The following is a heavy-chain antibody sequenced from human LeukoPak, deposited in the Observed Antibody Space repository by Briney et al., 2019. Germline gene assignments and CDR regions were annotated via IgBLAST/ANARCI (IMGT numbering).Heavy chain of an antibody. CDR1: GFTFSSYA. Sequence: PGGSLRLSCAASGFTFSSYAMHWVRQAPGKGLEWVAVISYDGSNKYYADSVKGRFTISRDNSKNTLYLQMNSLRPEDTAVYYCAKDLCSGGNCYSPYWGQGTLVTVSS. V-gene: IGHV3-30-3*01. D-gene: IGHD2-15*01. CDR3: AKDLCSGGNCYSPY. J-gene: IGHJ4*02. CDR2: ISYDGSNK.